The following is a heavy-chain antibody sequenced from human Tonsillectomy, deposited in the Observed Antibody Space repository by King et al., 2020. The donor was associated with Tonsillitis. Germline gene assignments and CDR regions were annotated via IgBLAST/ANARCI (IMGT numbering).Heavy chain of an antibody. CDR2: IISDGSST. J-gene: IGHJ3*01. D-gene: IGHD3-22*01. CDR3: ARESGSGHDSSGYSDACDV. Sequence: VQLVESGGGLVQPGGSLRLSCAASGFTFSSYWMHWVRQAPGKGLVWVSRIISDGSSTSYADSVKGRITISRDNAKNTLYLQMNSLRAEDTAVYYCARESGSGHDSSGYSDACDVWGQGTMVTVSS. CDR1: GFTFSSYW. V-gene: IGHV3-74*01.